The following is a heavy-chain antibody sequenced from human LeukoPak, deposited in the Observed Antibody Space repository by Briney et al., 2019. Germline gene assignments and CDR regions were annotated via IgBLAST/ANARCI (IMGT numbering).Heavy chain of an antibody. D-gene: IGHD3-10*01. V-gene: IGHV1-69*04. CDR1: GGTFSSNA. CDR3: ATRGGKSDFDN. CDR2: TIPVMGVT. Sequence: ASVKVSCKASGGTFSSNALSWVRQAPGQGLEWMGKTIPVMGVTDYAQNFQGRVTFTTDKSTKTGYMELKSLTSEDTAVYFCATRGGKSDFDNWGQGTLVTVSS. J-gene: IGHJ4*02.